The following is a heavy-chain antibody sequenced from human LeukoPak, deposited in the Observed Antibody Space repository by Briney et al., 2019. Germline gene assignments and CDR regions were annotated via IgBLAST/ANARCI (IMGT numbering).Heavy chain of an antibody. V-gene: IGHV1-2*02. CDR2: MNPKTGGT. CDR1: GYTFSGCH. J-gene: IGHJ4*02. CDR3: ARDFPDYSSHFDY. D-gene: IGHD6-19*01. Sequence: ASVKVSCKASGYTFSGCHIHWVRQAPGQGLEWVGWMNPKTGGTNYAQKFQGRVTLTRDTSISTAYMELSSLRSDDTAVYYCARDFPDYSSHFDYWGQGTLVTVSS.